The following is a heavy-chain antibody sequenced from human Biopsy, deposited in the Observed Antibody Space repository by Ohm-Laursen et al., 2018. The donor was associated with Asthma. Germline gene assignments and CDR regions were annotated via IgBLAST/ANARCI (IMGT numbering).Heavy chain of an antibody. CDR3: AESDYYGSGYYYGMDV. V-gene: IGHV1-69*01. CDR2: LIPVLGTP. CDR1: GDSFGNYA. J-gene: IGHJ6*02. D-gene: IGHD3-10*01. Sequence: VSSVKVSCKASGDSFGNYAISWVRQAPGQGLEWMGGLIPVLGTPDHAQMFQGRVTITADESTSTAYMELSSLRSEDTAVYYCAESDYYGSGYYYGMDVWGQGTTVTVSS.